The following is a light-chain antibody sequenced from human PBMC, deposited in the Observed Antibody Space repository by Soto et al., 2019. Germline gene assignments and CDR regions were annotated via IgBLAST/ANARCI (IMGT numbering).Light chain of an antibody. V-gene: IGKV3-15*01. CDR3: QQYNTWPPYT. CDR1: QRVSNN. CDR2: GAA. Sequence: EIVLTQSPATLSVSPGERATLTCRASQRVSNNLAWYQQKPGQAPRLLIYGAATRATGVPARFSGSGSGTEFTLTISSLQSEDFGVYYCQQYNTWPPYTFGQGTKLEI. J-gene: IGKJ2*01.